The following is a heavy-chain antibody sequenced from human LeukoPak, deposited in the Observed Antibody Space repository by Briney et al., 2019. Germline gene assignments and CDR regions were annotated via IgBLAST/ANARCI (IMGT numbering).Heavy chain of an antibody. J-gene: IGHJ1*01. CDR3: ARTKWQLPWA. V-gene: IGHV3-48*03. CDR1: GFSFSSSE. Sequence: GGSLRLSCAASGFSFSSSEMNWVRQAPGKGLEWLSYISSSGSTITYADSVKGRFTVSRVNTKNSLYLQMNSLRADDTAIYYCARTKWQLPWAWGQGTLVTVSS. D-gene: IGHD1-26*01. CDR2: ISSSGSTI.